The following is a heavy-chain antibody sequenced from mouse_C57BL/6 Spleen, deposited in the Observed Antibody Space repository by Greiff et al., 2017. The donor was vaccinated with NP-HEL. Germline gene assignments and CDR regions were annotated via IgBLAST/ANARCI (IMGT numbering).Heavy chain of an antibody. CDR1: GYTFTSYW. CDR3: ARGGGSRGDY. Sequence: VQLQQPGAELVMPGASVKLSCKASGYTFTSYWMHWVKQRPGPGLEWIGEIDPSDSYTNYNQKFKGKSTLTVDKSSSTAYMQLSSLTSEDSAVYYCARGGGSRGDYWGKGTTLTVSS. V-gene: IGHV1-69*01. CDR2: IDPSDSYT. D-gene: IGHD1-1*01. J-gene: IGHJ2*01.